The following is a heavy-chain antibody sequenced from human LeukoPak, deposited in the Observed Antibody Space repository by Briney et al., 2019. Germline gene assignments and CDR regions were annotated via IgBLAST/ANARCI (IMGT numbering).Heavy chain of an antibody. V-gene: IGHV3-53*01. CDR2: TYTGGNS. D-gene: IGHD3-22*01. CDR3: ARGGRGSAAVVAPRSFDI. Sequence: AGGSLRLSCAASGFTVSSTHMVWVRQAPGKGLEWVSVTYTGGNSYYAGSVKGRFIISRDISKNTLYLQMNSLRAEDSALYYGARGGRGSAAVVAPRSFDIWGQGTMVTVSS. J-gene: IGHJ3*02. CDR1: GFTVSSTH.